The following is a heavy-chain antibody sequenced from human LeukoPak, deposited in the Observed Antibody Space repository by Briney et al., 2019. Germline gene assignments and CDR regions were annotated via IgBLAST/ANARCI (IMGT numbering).Heavy chain of an antibody. CDR3: ARTYGPIDY. J-gene: IGHJ4*02. V-gene: IGHV4-59*01. CDR1: GGPIRSYY. Sequence: PSETLSLTCTVSGGPIRSYYWSCIRQPPGKGLEGIGYIYHSGSTNYNPSLKSRVTISVDTSKNQFSVRLRSVTAADTAVYYCARTYGPIDYWGQGALVTVSS. D-gene: IGHD4-17*01. CDR2: IYHSGST.